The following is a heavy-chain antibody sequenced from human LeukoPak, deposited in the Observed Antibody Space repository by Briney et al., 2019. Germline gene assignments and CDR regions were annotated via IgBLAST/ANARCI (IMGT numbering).Heavy chain of an antibody. CDR2: ISGSGGSI. J-gene: IGHJ4*02. CDR3: AKRDRRITMIVVDHDY. Sequence: GGSLRLSCEGSGFTFSDYGMHWVRQAPGKGLEWVSAISGSGGSIYYADSVKGRFTISRDNSKNTLYLQMNSLRAEDTAVYYCAKRDRRITMIVVDHDYWGQGTLVTVSS. V-gene: IGHV3-23*01. D-gene: IGHD3-22*01. CDR1: GFTFSDYG.